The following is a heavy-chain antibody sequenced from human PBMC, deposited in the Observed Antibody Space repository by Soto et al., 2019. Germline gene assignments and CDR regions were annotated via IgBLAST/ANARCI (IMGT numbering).Heavy chain of an antibody. CDR1: VFTFNYYA. CDR2: ISWNSGSI. V-gene: IGHV3-9*01. D-gene: IGHD1-20*01. J-gene: IGHJ3*02. CDR3: AKAGVTGTPDAFDI. Sequence: GGSLRLSCAASVFTFNYYAMQWFRQAPGKGLEWVSGISWNSGSIGYADSVKGRFTISRDNAKNSLYLQMNSLRAEDTALYYCAKAGVTGTPDAFDIWGQGTMVTVSS.